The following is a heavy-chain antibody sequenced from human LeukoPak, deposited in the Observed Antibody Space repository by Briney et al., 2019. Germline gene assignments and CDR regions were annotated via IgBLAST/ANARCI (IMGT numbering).Heavy chain of an antibody. CDR3: ARILDSAWGELGY. J-gene: IGHJ4*02. V-gene: IGHV3-30*02. CDR2: IRFDGTSE. Sequence: GGSLRLSCAASGFTFSNFGMHWVRQAPGKGLEWVAFIRFDGTSEFYADSVKARFTISRDNSKNTLYLQMNSLRAEDTAVYYCARILDSAWGELGYWGQGALVTVSS. D-gene: IGHD6-19*01. CDR1: GFTFSNFG.